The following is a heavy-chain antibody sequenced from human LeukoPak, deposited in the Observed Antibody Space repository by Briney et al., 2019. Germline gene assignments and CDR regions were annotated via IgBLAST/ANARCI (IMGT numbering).Heavy chain of an antibody. CDR2: IRRDGDVK. Sequence: GGSLRLSCAASGFIFSNYWMTWVRQAPGKGLEWVANIRRDGDVKFYGDSVKGRFTVSRDNAKNSLYLQMNSLRAEDTAVYFCARDLFVAAAPFDPWGQGTLVTVSS. D-gene: IGHD6-13*01. CDR3: ARDLFVAAAPFDP. V-gene: IGHV3-7*01. CDR1: GFIFSNYW. J-gene: IGHJ5*02.